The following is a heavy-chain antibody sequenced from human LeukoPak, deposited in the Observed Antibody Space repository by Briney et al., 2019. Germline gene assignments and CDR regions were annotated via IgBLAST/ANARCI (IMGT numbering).Heavy chain of an antibody. CDR1: GGSISSSSYY. CDR2: IYYSGST. V-gene: IGHV4-39*07. J-gene: IGHJ4*02. Sequence: SETLSLTCTVSGGSISSSSYYWGWIRQPPGKGLEWIGSIYYSGSTYYNPSLKSRVTISVDTSKNQFSLKLSSVTAADTAVYYCAREGGLQHHFDYWGQGTLVTVPS. CDR3: AREGGLQHHFDY. D-gene: IGHD4-11*01.